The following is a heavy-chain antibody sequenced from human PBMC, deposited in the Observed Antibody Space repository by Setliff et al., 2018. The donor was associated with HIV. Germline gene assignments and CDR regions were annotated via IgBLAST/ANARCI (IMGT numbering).Heavy chain of an antibody. Sequence: SETLSLTCAVSGDSITNDNYYWGWIRQPAGKGLEWIGRIYTSGSTSYNPSLKSRVTMSVDTSKNQFSLKLSSVTAADTAVYYCARGSYGDYEGSAEYLQHWGQGTLVTVSS. CDR1: GDSITNDNYY. D-gene: IGHD4-17*01. CDR3: ARGSYGDYEGSAEYLQH. V-gene: IGHV4-61*02. CDR2: IYTSGST. J-gene: IGHJ1*01.